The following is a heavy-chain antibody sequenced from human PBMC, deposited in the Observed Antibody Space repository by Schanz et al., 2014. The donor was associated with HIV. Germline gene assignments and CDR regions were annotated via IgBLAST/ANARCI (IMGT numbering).Heavy chain of an antibody. Sequence: QVQLVQSGAEVKKPGASVKVSCKASGYTFSDYSLHWVRKAPGQGLEWMGGIIPIFGTTNYAQKFQGRVTITADESTSTAYMELSSLRSEDTAVYYCASGRFDTVIWWGDAFLIWGRGTMVTVSS. J-gene: IGHJ3*02. CDR3: ASGRFDTVIWWGDAFLI. V-gene: IGHV1-69*01. CDR1: GYTFSDYS. CDR2: IIPIFGTT. D-gene: IGHD5-18*01.